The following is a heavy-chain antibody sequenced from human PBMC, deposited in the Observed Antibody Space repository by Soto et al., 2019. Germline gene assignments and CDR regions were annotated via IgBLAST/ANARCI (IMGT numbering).Heavy chain of an antibody. CDR3: VRVLYDAGVVDF. J-gene: IGHJ4*02. Sequence: QLVESGGGLFQAGGSTRLSCLASGFTVSSYDMAWVRQAPGKGLEWASIIQTGGATYYTDSAQGRFPISRDNSRNTVCLQMSSLRVEDTGVYACVRVLYDAGVVDFWGQGSPITVS. CDR2: IQTGGAT. CDR1: GFTVSSYD. V-gene: IGHV3-53*01. D-gene: IGHD5-12*01.